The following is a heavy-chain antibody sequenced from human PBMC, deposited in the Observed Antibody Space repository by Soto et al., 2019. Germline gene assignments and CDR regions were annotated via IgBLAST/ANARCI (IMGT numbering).Heavy chain of an antibody. CDR1: GGSISSSSYY. CDR2: IYYSGST. Sequence: SETLSLTCTVSGGSISSSSYYWGWIRQPPGKGLEWIGSIYYSGSTYYNPSLKSRVTISVDTSKNQFSLKLSSVTAADTAVYYCARQYDNYYYYYMDVWGKGTTVTVSS. CDR3: ARQYDNYYYYYMDV. J-gene: IGHJ6*03. V-gene: IGHV4-39*01. D-gene: IGHD3-9*01.